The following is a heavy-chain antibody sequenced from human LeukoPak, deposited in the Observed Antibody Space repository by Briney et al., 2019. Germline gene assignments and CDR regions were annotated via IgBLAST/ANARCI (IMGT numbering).Heavy chain of an antibody. CDR1: NFTFSNAW. Sequence: GGSLRLSCAASNFTFSNAWMNWVRQAPGKGLEWVGRIKSKTDGGTTDYAAPVKGRFTISRDDSKSTLYLQMNSLRAEDTAVYYCAKGQFGEYPGWFDPWGQGTLVTVSS. V-gene: IGHV3-15*07. CDR2: IKSKTDGGTT. CDR3: AKGQFGEYPGWFDP. D-gene: IGHD3-10*01. J-gene: IGHJ5*02.